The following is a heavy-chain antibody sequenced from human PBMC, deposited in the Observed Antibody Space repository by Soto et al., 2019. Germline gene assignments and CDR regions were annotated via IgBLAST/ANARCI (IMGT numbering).Heavy chain of an antibody. V-gene: IGHV1-69*13. CDR2: IIPIFGTA. CDR1: GGTFSSYA. CDR3: ARAGYCSGGSCYRGYYYYYGMDV. J-gene: IGHJ6*02. D-gene: IGHD2-15*01. Sequence: SVKVSCKASGGTFSSYAISWVRQAPGQGLEWMGGIIPIFGTANYAQKFQGRVTITADDSTSTAYMELRSLRSEDTAVYYCARAGYCSGGSCYRGYYYYYGMDVWGQGTTVTVSS.